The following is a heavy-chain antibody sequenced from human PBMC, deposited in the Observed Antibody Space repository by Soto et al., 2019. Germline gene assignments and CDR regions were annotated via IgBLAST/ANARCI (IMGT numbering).Heavy chain of an antibody. CDR3: ARDRGSSGWSDL. J-gene: IGHJ2*01. CDR2: IYHSGST. V-gene: IGHV4-4*02. CDR1: GGSISSSNW. D-gene: IGHD6-19*01. Sequence: QVQLQESGPGLVKPSGTLSLTCAVSGGSISSSNWWSWVRQPPGKGLEWIGEIYHSGSTNYNPSLQSRVTISVAKSKNQFSLKLRSLTAADSAVYYCARDRGSSGWSDLWGRGSLVTVSS.